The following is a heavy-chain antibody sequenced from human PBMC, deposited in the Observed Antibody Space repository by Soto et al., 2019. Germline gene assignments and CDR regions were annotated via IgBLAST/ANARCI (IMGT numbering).Heavy chain of an antibody. CDR3: ARGQPTGIAAAGSQRGRGQNWFDP. Sequence: SSETLSLTCAVYGGSFSGYYWSWIRQPPGKGLEWIGEINHSGSTNYNPSLKSRVTISVDTSKNQFSLKLSSVTAADTAVYYCARGQPTGIAAAGSQRGRGQNWFDPCGQGTRVIVSS. V-gene: IGHV4-34*01. D-gene: IGHD6-13*01. CDR1: GGSFSGYY. J-gene: IGHJ5*02. CDR2: INHSGST.